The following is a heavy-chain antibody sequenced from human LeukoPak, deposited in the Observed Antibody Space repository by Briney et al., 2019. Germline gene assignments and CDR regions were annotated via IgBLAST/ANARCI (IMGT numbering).Heavy chain of an antibody. Sequence: GGSLRLSCAASGFVFSYHGMHWVRQAPGKGLEWVAAIWSDGTNTNYADSVKGRFTISRNISKNTLYLQLNSLRADDTAVYYCARDPARSFDIWGQGTMVTVSS. J-gene: IGHJ3*02. CDR3: ARDPARSFDI. CDR2: IWSDGTNT. CDR1: GFVFSYHG. D-gene: IGHD4-17*01. V-gene: IGHV3-33*01.